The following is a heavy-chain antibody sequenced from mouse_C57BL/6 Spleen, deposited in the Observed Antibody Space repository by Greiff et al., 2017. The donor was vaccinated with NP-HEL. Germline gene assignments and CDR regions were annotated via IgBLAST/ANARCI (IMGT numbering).Heavy chain of an antibody. J-gene: IGHJ2*01. CDR3: ARPSYDYDVYYFDY. D-gene: IGHD2-4*01. V-gene: IGHV1-55*01. CDR1: GYTFTSYW. Sequence: QVQLQQPGAELVKPGASVKMSCKASGYTFTSYWITWVKQRPGQGLEWIGDIYPGSGSTNYNEKFKSKATLTVDTSSSTAYMQLISLTSEDSAVYYCARPSYDYDVYYFDYWGQGTTLTVSS. CDR2: IYPGSGST.